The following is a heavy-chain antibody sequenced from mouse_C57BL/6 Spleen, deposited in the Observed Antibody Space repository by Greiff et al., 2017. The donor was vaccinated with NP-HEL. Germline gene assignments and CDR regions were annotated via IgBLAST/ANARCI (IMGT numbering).Heavy chain of an antibody. J-gene: IGHJ2*01. D-gene: IGHD2-1*01. Sequence: EVHLVESGGGLVKPGGSLKLSCAASGFTFSSYAMSWVRQTPEKGLEWVGTISAGGGCTYYPDNLKGRFTLSRDNAKNNLYLQMSHLKSEDTAVYYCARCVYGNYGDFDYWGQGTTVTVSS. V-gene: IGHV5-4*01. CDR1: GFTFSSYA. CDR2: ISAGGGCT. CDR3: ARCVYGNYGDFDY.